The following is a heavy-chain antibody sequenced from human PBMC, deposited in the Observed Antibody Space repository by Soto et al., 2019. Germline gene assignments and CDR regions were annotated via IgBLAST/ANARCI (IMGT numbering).Heavy chain of an antibody. CDR2: IYYSGST. D-gene: IGHD6-19*01. V-gene: IGHV4-59*01. J-gene: IGHJ6*01. CDR3: ARDGHGRGWYGGGGIYYYYGMDV. CDR1: GGSISSYY. Sequence: QVQLQESGPGLVKPSETLSLTCTVSGGSISSYYWSWIRQPPGKGLEWIGYIYYSGSTNYNPSLKRRVTISVDTSKNQFSLKLSPVAAADTAVFYCARDGHGRGWYGGGGIYYYYGMDVW.